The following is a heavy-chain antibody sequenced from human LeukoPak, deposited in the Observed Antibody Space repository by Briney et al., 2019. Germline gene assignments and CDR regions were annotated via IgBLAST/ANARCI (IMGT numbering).Heavy chain of an antibody. V-gene: IGHV1-18*01. Sequence: ASVKVSCKASGYTFTSYGISWVRQAPGQGLEWMGWISAYNGNTNYAQKLQGRVTMTTDTSTSTAYMELRSLRSDDTAVYYCARDREVLWFGELLSDYWGQGTLDTVSS. J-gene: IGHJ4*02. D-gene: IGHD3-10*01. CDR3: ARDREVLWFGELLSDY. CDR2: ISAYNGNT. CDR1: GYTFTSYG.